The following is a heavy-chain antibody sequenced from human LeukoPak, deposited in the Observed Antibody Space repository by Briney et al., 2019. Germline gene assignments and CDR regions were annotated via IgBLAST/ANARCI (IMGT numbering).Heavy chain of an antibody. CDR3: ARARHPVWFGELGGFDS. V-gene: IGHV4-31*03. Sequence: SETLSLTCTVSGASITSGGNYWSWIRQVPGKGLEWIAKIYYIGSTHYNPSLESRSFISLDTSNNQFSLTLSSVTAADTAVYYCARARHPVWFGELGGFDSWGQGTLVAVSS. D-gene: IGHD3-10*01. CDR1: GASITSGGNY. CDR2: IYYIGST. J-gene: IGHJ1*01.